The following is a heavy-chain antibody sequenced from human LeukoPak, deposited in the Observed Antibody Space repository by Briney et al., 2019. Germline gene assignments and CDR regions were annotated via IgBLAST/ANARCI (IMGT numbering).Heavy chain of an antibody. CDR3: ASSQWVVPGSH. CDR2: VFYSGST. D-gene: IGHD6-19*01. Sequence: SETLSLTCTVSDGSIYTYYWSWIRQPPGEGLEWIGYVFYSGSTNYNPSLKSRVTISLDTSKNQFSLKLTSVTAADTAVYYCASSQWVVPGSHWGQGALVIVSS. CDR1: DGSIYTYY. V-gene: IGHV4-59*08. J-gene: IGHJ4*02.